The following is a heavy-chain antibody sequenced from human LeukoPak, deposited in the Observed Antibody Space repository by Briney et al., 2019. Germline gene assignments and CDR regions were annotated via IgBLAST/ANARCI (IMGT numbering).Heavy chain of an antibody. CDR2: ISAYNDNT. V-gene: IGHV1-18*01. J-gene: IGHJ4*02. CDR3: ARIGSSSSFDY. CDR1: GYTFTRYG. D-gene: IGHD6-6*01. Sequence: ASVKVSCKASGYTFTRYGITWVRQAPGQGLEWMGWISAYNDNTKYAQKVQGRVTMTTDTSTSTAYMELRSLRSDDTAVYYCARIGSSSSFDYWGQGTLVTVSS.